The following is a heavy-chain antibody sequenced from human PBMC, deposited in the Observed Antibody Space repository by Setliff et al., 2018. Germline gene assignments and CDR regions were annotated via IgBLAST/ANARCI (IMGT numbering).Heavy chain of an antibody. D-gene: IGHD3-22*01. Sequence: GGSLRLSCAASGFTFSTYWMSWVRQAPGKGLEWVANIKRDGSERYYADSVKGRFTISRDNAKNSLYLQMNSLRAADTALYYCAKDIVRYYFDTRGFDLWGRGTLVTVSS. CDR1: GFTFSTYW. V-gene: IGHV3-7*03. CDR2: IKRDGSER. CDR3: AKDIVRYYFDTRGFDL. J-gene: IGHJ2*01.